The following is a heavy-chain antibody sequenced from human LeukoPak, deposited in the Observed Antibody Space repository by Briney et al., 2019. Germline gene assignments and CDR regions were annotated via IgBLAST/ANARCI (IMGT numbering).Heavy chain of an antibody. CDR1: GFTFSSYA. D-gene: IGHD5-24*01. CDR2: ISGSGGST. Sequence: GGSLRLSCAASGFTFSSYAMSWVRQAPGKGLEWVSAISGSGGSTYYADSVKGRFTISRDNSKNTLYLQMNSLRAEDTAVYSCAKDRGDGYNFEFDYWGQGTLVTVSS. J-gene: IGHJ4*02. CDR3: AKDRGDGYNFEFDY. V-gene: IGHV3-23*01.